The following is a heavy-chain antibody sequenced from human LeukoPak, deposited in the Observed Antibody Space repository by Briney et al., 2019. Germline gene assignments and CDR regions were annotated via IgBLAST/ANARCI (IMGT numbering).Heavy chain of an antibody. CDR2: ISGNGDST. Sequence: GGSLRLSCAASGLTFSIYSMHWVRQAPGKGLDYVSAISGNGDSTYYANSVKGRFTISRDNAKDTVYLQMNSLRAEDTAVYYCATVRSGSWDWFDPWGQGTLLTVSS. CDR1: GLTFSIYS. J-gene: IGHJ5*02. CDR3: ATVRSGSWDWFDP. V-gene: IGHV3-64*01. D-gene: IGHD3-10*01.